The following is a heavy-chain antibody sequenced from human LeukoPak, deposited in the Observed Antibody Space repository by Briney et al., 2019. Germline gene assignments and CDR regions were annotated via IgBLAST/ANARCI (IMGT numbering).Heavy chain of an antibody. CDR2: ISGSGGST. CDR1: GFTFSSYA. D-gene: IGHD4-17*01. V-gene: IGHV3-23*01. Sequence: GGFLGLSCAAFGFTFSSYAMSWVRQAPGKGLEWVSAISGSGGSTYYADSVKGRFTISRDNSKNTLYLQMNSLRAEDTAVYYCASIPPYGDYVFDYWGQGTLVTVSS. J-gene: IGHJ4*02. CDR3: ASIPPYGDYVFDY.